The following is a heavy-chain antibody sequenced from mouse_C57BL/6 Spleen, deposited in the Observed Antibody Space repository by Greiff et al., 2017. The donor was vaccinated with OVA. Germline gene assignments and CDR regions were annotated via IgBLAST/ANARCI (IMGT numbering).Heavy chain of an antibody. CDR1: GFTFSDYG. Sequence: EVKLVESGGGLVKPGGSLKLSCAASGFTFSDYGMHWVRQAPEKGLEWVAYISSGSSTICYADTVKGRFTISRDNAKNTLFLQMTSLRSEDTAMYYCARDGYYADYYAMDYWGQGTSVTVSS. J-gene: IGHJ4*01. CDR3: ARDGYYADYYAMDY. D-gene: IGHD2-3*01. V-gene: IGHV5-17*01. CDR2: ISSGSSTI.